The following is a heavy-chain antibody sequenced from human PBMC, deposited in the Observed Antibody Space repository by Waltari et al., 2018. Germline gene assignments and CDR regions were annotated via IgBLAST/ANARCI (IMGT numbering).Heavy chain of an antibody. CDR3: ASRGQLVLFDY. J-gene: IGHJ4*02. Sequence: QVQLVESGGGVVQPGRSLRLSCAASGFTFSSYCMHWFRQAPGKGLEWVAVISYDGSNKYYADSVKGRFTISRYNSKNTLYLQMNSLRAEDTAVYYCASRGQLVLFDYWGQGTLVTVSS. D-gene: IGHD6-6*01. CDR1: GFTFSSYC. V-gene: IGHV3-30*03. CDR2: ISYDGSNK.